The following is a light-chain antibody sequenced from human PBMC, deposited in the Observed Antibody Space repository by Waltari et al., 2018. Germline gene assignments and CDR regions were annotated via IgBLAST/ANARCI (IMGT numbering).Light chain of an antibody. Sequence: DIQMTQSPSSLSASVGDRVTITCRASQSISSYLNWYQQKPGKAPKLLIYAASSLQSGVPSRFSGSGSGTDFTLTISSLQPEDFATYYLPHRDRTPWTFGQGTKVEIK. CDR2: AAS. J-gene: IGKJ1*01. CDR1: QSISSY. CDR3: PHRDRTPWT. V-gene: IGKV1-39*01.